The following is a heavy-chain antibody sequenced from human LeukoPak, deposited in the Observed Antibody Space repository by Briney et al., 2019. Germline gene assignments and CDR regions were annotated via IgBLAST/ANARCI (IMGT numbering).Heavy chain of an antibody. CDR1: GFTFSTYS. J-gene: IGHJ4*02. D-gene: IGHD5-12*01. Sequence: QTGGSLRLSCSASGFTFSTYSMHWVRQAPGKGLEYVSAISNNGGNTYYADSVKGRFTISRDNSRNTLYLQLSSLRAEDTAVYYCGNGYDWYYWGQGTLVTVSS. CDR2: ISNNGGNT. CDR3: GNGYDWYY. V-gene: IGHV3-64D*09.